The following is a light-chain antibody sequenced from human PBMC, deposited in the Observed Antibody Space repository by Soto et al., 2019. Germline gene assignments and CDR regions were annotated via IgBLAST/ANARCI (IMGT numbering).Light chain of an antibody. V-gene: IGLV2-14*01. CDR1: SNDVGGYNY. J-gene: IGLJ7*01. CDR3: TSYTSISTVV. Sequence: QSVLTQPASVSGSPGQSIAISCTGTSNDVGGYNYVSWYQQEPGKAPKLLIYDVSTRPSGVSSRFSGSKSGNTASLTISGLQTEDEADYYCTSYTSISTVVFGGGTQLTV. CDR2: DVS.